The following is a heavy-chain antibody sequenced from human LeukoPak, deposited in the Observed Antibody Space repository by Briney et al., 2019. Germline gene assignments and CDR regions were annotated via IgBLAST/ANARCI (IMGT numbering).Heavy chain of an antibody. CDR2: ISGSGGST. CDR1: GFTFSSYA. Sequence: PGGSLRLSCAASGFTFSSYAMSWVRQAPGKGLEWVSAISGSGGSTYYADSVKGRFTISRDNSKNTLYLQMNSLRAEDTAVYYCAKGYCSSTSCYPAVRAYSEYFQHWGQGTLVTVSS. V-gene: IGHV3-23*01. D-gene: IGHD2-2*01. CDR3: AKGYCSSTSCYPAVRAYSEYFQH. J-gene: IGHJ1*01.